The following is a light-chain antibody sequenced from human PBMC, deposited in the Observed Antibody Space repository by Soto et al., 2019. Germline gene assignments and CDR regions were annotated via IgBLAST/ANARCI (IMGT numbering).Light chain of an antibody. CDR2: DVS. CDR1: ISDVGSYNY. V-gene: IGLV2-14*03. CDR3: GSYTTSSNYV. Sequence: QSGMTQPAAVSGSPGQSITISCTGTISDVGSYNYVSWYQQYPGKDPKLMIYDVSTRPSGVSDRCSGSKSGNTASLTISGLRAEDEADYYCGSYTTSSNYVFGTGTKVTVL. J-gene: IGLJ1*01.